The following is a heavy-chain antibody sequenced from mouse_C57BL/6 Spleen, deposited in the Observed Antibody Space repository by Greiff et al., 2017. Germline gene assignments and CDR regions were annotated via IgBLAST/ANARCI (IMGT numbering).Heavy chain of an antibody. CDR2: IDPSDSYT. CDR1: GYTFTSYW. J-gene: IGHJ1*03. V-gene: IGHV1-69*01. Sequence: VQLKQPGAELVMPGASVKLSCKASGYTFTSYWMHWVKQRPGQGLEWIGEIDPSDSYTNYNQKFKGKSTLTVDKSSSTAYMQLSSLTSEDSAVYYGARVGGSGYDFDDWGKGTTVTVSS. D-gene: IGHD1-1*01. CDR3: ARVGGSGYDFDD.